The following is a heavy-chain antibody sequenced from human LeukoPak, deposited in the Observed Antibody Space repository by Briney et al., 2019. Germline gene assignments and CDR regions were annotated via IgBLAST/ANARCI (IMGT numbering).Heavy chain of an antibody. CDR3: ARGVSGAYYTDY. CDR1: GFTLSSNW. J-gene: IGHJ4*02. Sequence: GGSLRLSCAASGFTLSSNWMHWVRQAPGKGLVWVSRINSDGSRTNYADSVKGRFTISRDNAKNTLYLQMNSLGAEDTSVYFCARGVSGAYYTDYWGQGTLVTVSS. V-gene: IGHV3-74*01. CDR2: INSDGSRT. D-gene: IGHD3-3*01.